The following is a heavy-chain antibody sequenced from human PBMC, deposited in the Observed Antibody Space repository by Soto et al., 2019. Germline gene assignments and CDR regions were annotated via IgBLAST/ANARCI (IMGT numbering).Heavy chain of an antibody. Sequence: QVQLVESGGGVVQPGTSLRLSCAASGFSFSSYGMHWVRQAPGKGLEWVAVVWYDGSNKYYADSVKGRFTISRDNSKNTLYLQMNSLRAEVTAVYYCARNPRPTYGDYADYWGQGTLVTVSS. D-gene: IGHD4-17*01. V-gene: IGHV3-33*01. J-gene: IGHJ4*02. CDR3: ARNPRPTYGDYADY. CDR1: GFSFSSYG. CDR2: VWYDGSNK.